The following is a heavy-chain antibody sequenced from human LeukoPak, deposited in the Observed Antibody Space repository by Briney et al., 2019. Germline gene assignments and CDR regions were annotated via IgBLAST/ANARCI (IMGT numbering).Heavy chain of an antibody. CDR3: ARGPYSYDSSGAFDI. J-gene: IGHJ3*02. V-gene: IGHV4-61*02. D-gene: IGHD3-22*01. Sequence: SETLSLTCTVSGGSISSGSYYWNWIRQPAGKGLEWIGRIYTSGSTNYNPSLKSRVTISVDTSKNQFSLKLSSVTAADTAVYFCARGPYSYDSSGAFDIWGQGTMVTVSS. CDR2: IYTSGST. CDR1: GGSISSGSYY.